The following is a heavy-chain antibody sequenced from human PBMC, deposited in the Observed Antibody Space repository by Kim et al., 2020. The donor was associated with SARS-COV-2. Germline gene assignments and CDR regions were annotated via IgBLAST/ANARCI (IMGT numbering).Heavy chain of an antibody. V-gene: IGHV1-69*04. Sequence: SVKVSCKASGGTFSSYAISWVRQAPGQGLEWMGRIIPILGIANYAQKFQGRVTITADKSTSTAYMELSSLRSEDTAVYYCARDGVYSSGWPLIDYWGQGTLVTVSS. CDR2: IIPILGIA. J-gene: IGHJ4*02. CDR3: ARDGVYSSGWPLIDY. CDR1: GGTFSSYA. D-gene: IGHD6-19*01.